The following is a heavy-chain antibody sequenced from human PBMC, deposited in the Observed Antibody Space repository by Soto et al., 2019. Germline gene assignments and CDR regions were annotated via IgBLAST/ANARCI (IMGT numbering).Heavy chain of an antibody. D-gene: IGHD2-15*01. V-gene: IGHV4-39*01. CDR2: IYYSGST. CDR1: GGSISSSSYY. CDR3: ARRAVVGDSGYYYYGMDV. Sequence: PSETLSLTCTVSGGSISSSSYYWGWIRQPPGKGLEWIGSIYYSGSTYYNPSLKSRVTISVDTSKNQFSLKLSSVTAADTAVYYCARRAVVGDSGYYYYGMDVWGQGTTVTVSS. J-gene: IGHJ6*02.